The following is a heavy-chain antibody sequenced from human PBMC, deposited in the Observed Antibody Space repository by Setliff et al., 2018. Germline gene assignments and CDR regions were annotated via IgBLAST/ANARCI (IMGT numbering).Heavy chain of an antibody. CDR3: ARNVNPFWSTHYHDFYHMDI. CDR2: IWYDGSNK. D-gene: IGHD3-3*01. V-gene: IGHV3-33*01. J-gene: IGHJ6*03. CDR1: GFTFNNFA. Sequence: GGSLRLSCAASGFTFNNFAMHWVRQAPGKGLEWVAVIWYDGSNKYYADSVKGRFTISRDNSKNTLYLQMNSLRAEDTAVYHCARNVNPFWSTHYHDFYHMDIWGKGTTVTVSS.